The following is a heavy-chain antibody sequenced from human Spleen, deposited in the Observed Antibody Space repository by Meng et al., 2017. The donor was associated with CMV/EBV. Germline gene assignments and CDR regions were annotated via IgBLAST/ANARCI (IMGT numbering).Heavy chain of an antibody. CDR2: INPSGGST. J-gene: IGHJ6*02. D-gene: IGHD3-3*01. CDR3: ARSMRITIFGVVNFRYYGMDV. CDR1: GYTFTSYY. Sequence: ASVKVSCKASGYTFTSYYMHWVRQAPGQGLEWMGIINPSGGSTSYAQKFQGRVTMTRDTSTSTVYMELSRLRSDDTAVYYCARSMRITIFGVVNFRYYGMDVWGQGTTVTVSS. V-gene: IGHV1-46*01.